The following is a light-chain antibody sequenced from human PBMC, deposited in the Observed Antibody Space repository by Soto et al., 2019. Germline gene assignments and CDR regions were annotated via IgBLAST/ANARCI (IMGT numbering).Light chain of an antibody. CDR2: EVT. CDR3: SSFIDTDTFYV. J-gene: IGLJ1*01. Sequence: QSALTQPASVSGSPEQSITISCTGTGSDVGGYNLVSWYQQHPGNAPKLIMFEVTKRPSGISKRFSGSKSGSTASLTISALQAEDEAAYYCSSFIDTDTFYVFGTGTKVTVL. V-gene: IGLV2-23*02. CDR1: GSDVGGYNL.